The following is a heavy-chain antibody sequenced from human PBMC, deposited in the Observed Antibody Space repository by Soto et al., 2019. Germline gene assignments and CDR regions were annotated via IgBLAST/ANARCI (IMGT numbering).Heavy chain of an antibody. CDR3: ASLPLFGRLRDY. CDR1: GGSISSGGYY. Sequence: SETLSLTCTVSGGSISSGGYYWSWIRQHPGKGLEWIGYIYYSGSTYYNPSLKRRVTISVDTSKNQFSLKLSSVTAADTAVYYCASLPLFGRLRDYWGQGTLVTVSS. D-gene: IGHD1-26*01. V-gene: IGHV4-31*03. J-gene: IGHJ4*02. CDR2: IYYSGST.